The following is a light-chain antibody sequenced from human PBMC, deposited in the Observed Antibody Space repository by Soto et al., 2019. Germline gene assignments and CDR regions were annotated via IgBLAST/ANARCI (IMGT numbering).Light chain of an antibody. J-gene: IGLJ3*02. CDR3: SSYTNSGTWV. Sequence: QSALTQPASVSGSPGQSITISCTGSSSDIGGYNYVSWYQQYTGKAPKLMIYEVSNRPSGVSNRFSASKSGNTASLTISGLQAEDETDYYCSSYTNSGTWVFGGGTKLTVL. CDR2: EVS. V-gene: IGLV2-14*01. CDR1: SSDIGGYNY.